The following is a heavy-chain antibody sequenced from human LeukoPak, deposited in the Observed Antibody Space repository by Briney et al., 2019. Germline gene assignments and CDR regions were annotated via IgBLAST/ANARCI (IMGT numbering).Heavy chain of an antibody. D-gene: IGHD3-9*01. J-gene: IGHJ4*02. V-gene: IGHV3-20*04. CDR2: INWNGDST. CDR1: GFTFDDYG. Sequence: GGSLRLPCAASGFTFDDYGMSWVRQAPGKGLEWVSGINWNGDSTGYADSVKGRFTISRDNAKNSLYLQMNSLRAEDTAVYYCASLYYDILTGYYNVLSYFDYWGQGTLVTVSS. CDR3: ASLYYDILTGYYNVLSYFDY.